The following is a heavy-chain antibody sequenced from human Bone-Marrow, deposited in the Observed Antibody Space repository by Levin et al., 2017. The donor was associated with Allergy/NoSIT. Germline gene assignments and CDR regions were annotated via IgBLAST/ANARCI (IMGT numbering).Heavy chain of an antibody. D-gene: IGHD1-26*01. CDR1: GFSFSNYV. V-gene: IGHV3-30*18. J-gene: IGHJ4*02. CDR2: VFPDGSNK. CDR3: AKDEGGTTTDYIDY. Sequence: PGGSLRLSCAASGFSFSNYVMHWVRQAPGKGLEWVAIVFPDGSNKYYADFVKGRFTISRDNSKNTLYLQMSSLRAEDTAVYYCAKDEGGTTTDYIDYWGQGTAVTVSS.